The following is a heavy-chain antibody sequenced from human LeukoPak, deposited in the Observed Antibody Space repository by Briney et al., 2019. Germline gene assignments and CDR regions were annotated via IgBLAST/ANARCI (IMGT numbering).Heavy chain of an antibody. CDR2: ISWNSGSI. CDR1: GFTFDDYA. CDR3: ARDSGTEYFQH. V-gene: IGHV3-9*01. Sequence: GGSLRLSCAASGFTFDDYAMHWVRQAPGKGLEWVSGISWNSGSIGYADSVKGRFTISRDNAKNSLYLQMNSLRAEDTAVYYCARDSGTEYFQHWGQGTLVTVSS. D-gene: IGHD1-26*01. J-gene: IGHJ1*01.